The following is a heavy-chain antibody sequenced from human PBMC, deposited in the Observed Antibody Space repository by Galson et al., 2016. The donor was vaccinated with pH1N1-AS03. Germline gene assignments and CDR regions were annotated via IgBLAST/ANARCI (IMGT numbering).Heavy chain of an antibody. J-gene: IGHJ4*02. Sequence: SLRLSCAGSGFNFGDHYMSWIRQAPGKGLECISYISGTANYVWHAESAKGRFTMSRDNSNKTLYLQMNSVTADDTAFYYCVRGARSFASGGPDDYWGRGTLVTVSS. V-gene: IGHV3-11*01. D-gene: IGHD3-10*01. CDR2: ISGTANYV. CDR1: GFNFGDHY. CDR3: VRGARSFASGGPDDY.